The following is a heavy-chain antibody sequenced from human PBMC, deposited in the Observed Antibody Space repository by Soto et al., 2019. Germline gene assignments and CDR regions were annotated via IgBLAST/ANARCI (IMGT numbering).Heavy chain of an antibody. CDR3: ARVEAFYGSDFEQPDGDY. CDR2: INPSGGST. V-gene: IGHV1-46*01. D-gene: IGHD3-10*01. J-gene: IGHJ4*02. CDR1: GYTFTSYY. Sequence: ASVKVSCKASGYTFTSYYMHWVRQAPGQVLEWMGIINPSGGSTSYAQKFQGRVTITADESTSTAYMELSSLRSEDTAVYYCARVEAFYGSDFEQPDGDYWGQGTLVTVSS.